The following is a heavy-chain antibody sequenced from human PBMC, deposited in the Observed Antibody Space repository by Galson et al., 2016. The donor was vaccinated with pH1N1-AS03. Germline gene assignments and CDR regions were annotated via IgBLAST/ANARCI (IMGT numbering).Heavy chain of an antibody. CDR1: GFTFSTFS. CDR3: ARRSPWSPVPTFYFDY. V-gene: IGHV3-23*01. Sequence: SLRLSCAASGFTFSTFSMSWARQTPGRGLEWVSSISASATDTYYADSVKGRFTISRDNSRDTLYLQMSNLRAEDTAVYYCARRSPWSPVPTFYFDYLGQGTLVTVSS. J-gene: IGHJ4*02. D-gene: IGHD4/OR15-4a*01. CDR2: ISASATDT.